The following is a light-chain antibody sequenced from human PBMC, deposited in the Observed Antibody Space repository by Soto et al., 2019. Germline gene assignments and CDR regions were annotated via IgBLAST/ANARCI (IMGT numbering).Light chain of an antibody. CDR1: QSISHW. J-gene: IGKJ1*01. CDR3: QEYDTYLA. V-gene: IGKV1-5*03. CDR2: EAS. Sequence: DIQMTQSPSTLSASVGDRVTITCRASQSISHWLAWYQQKPGKAPKFLIYEASILESGVPSRFSGSGSGTEFTLTISSLQPDDCATYYCQEYDTYLAFGQGTKVEV.